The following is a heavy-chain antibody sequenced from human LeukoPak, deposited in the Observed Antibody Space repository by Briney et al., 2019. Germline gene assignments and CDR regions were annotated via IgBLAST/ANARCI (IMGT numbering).Heavy chain of an antibody. J-gene: IGHJ4*02. D-gene: IGHD5-18*01. CDR1: GYTFTGYY. Sequence: GASVKVSCKASGYTFTGYYMHWVRQAPGQGLEWMGWINPNSGGTNYAQKFQGRVTMTRDTSTSTAYMELSRLRSDDTAVYYCARGERGYSYGSIDYWGQGTLVTVSS. CDR3: ARGERGYSYGSIDY. V-gene: IGHV1-2*02. CDR2: INPNSGGT.